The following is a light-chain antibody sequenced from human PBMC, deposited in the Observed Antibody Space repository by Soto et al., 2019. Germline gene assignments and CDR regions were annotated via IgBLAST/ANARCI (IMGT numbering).Light chain of an antibody. CDR3: QHYNSYLEA. V-gene: IGKV1-5*03. J-gene: IGKJ1*01. CDR1: QTMSSW. Sequence: DIQMTQSPSTLSGSVGDRVTITCRASQTMSSWLAWYQQKPGKAPKLLIYKASTLKSGVPSRFSGSGSGTEFTLTISSLQPDDFAIYYCQHYNSYLEAFGQ. CDR2: KAS.